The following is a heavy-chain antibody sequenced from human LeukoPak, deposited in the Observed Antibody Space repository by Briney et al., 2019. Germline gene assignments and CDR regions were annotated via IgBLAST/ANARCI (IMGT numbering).Heavy chain of an antibody. CDR3: ARDLSGYDPFDY. Sequence: GGSLRLSCAASGFTFNDYEMNWVRQAPGKGLEWVSSISSSSSYIYYADSVKGRFTISRDNAKNSLYLQMNSLRAEGTAVYYCARDLSGYDPFDYWGQGTLVTVSS. CDR2: ISSSSSYI. V-gene: IGHV3-21*01. D-gene: IGHD5-12*01. CDR1: GFTFNDYE. J-gene: IGHJ4*02.